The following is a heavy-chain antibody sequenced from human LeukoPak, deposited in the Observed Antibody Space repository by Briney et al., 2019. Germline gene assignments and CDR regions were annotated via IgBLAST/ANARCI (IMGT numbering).Heavy chain of an antibody. CDR1: GFTFSSYA. V-gene: IGHV3-21*01. Sequence: GGSLRLSCAASGFTFSSYAMHWVRQAPGKGLEWVSSISSSSSYIYYADSVKGRFTISRDNAKNSLYLQMNSLRAEDTAVYYCARDLERTSCIMDVWGQGTTVTVSS. J-gene: IGHJ6*02. D-gene: IGHD2-2*01. CDR3: ARDLERTSCIMDV. CDR2: ISSSSSYI.